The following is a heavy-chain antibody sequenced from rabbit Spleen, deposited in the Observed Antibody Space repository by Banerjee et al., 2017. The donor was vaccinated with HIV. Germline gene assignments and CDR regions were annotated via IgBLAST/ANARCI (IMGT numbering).Heavy chain of an antibody. CDR1: GFYFSDSDV. V-gene: IGHV1S45*01. D-gene: IGHD2-1*01. J-gene: IGHJ4*01. CDR3: ARESSYNGDGGDNGFNL. Sequence: QEQLEESGGGLVKPEGSLTLTCKASGFYFSDSDVMCWGRQAPGKGLEWIVCINTATVKPFYASWARGRFTISKTTSTAVTLQMASLTAADTAAYFCARESSYNGDGGDNGFNLWGQGTLVTVS. CDR2: INTATVKP.